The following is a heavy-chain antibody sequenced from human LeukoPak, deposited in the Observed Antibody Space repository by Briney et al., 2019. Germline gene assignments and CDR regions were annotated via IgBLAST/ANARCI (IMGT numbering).Heavy chain of an antibody. CDR2: ISNTGNYI. CDR3: TRDGRSYWDLSKVGYFDY. D-gene: IGHD2-15*01. Sequence: GGSLRLACAASGFTFTRKSMHWARQAPGKGLEWVSSISNTGNYIYHADSVKGRFTISRGNAKNLLFLEMNSLRAEDTAVYYRTRDGRSYWDLSKVGYFDYWGQGSLVTVSS. J-gene: IGHJ4*02. CDR1: GFTFTRKS. V-gene: IGHV3-21*01.